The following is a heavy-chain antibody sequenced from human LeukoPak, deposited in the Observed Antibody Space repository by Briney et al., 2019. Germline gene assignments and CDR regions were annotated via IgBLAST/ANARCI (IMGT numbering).Heavy chain of an antibody. Sequence: SETLSLTCAVYGGSFSGYYWSWIRQPPGKGLEWIGEINHSGSTNYNPSLKSRVTISVDTSKNQFSLKLSSVTAADTAVYYCARRRQLWYYYYMDVWGKGTTVTISS. D-gene: IGHD5-18*01. CDR2: INHSGST. V-gene: IGHV4-34*01. J-gene: IGHJ6*03. CDR1: GGSFSGYY. CDR3: ARRRQLWYYYYMDV.